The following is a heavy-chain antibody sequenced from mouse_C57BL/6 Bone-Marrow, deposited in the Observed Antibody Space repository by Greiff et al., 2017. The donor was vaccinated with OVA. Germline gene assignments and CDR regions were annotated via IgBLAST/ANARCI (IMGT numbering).Heavy chain of an antibody. J-gene: IGHJ2*01. D-gene: IGHD2-4*01. CDR2: IYPSDSET. CDR1: GYTFTSYW. V-gene: IGHV1-61*01. Sequence: VQLQQPGAELVRPGSSVKLSCKASGYTFTSYWMDWVKQRPGQGLEWIGNIYPSDSETHYNQKFKDKATLTVDKSSSTAYMQLSSLTSEDSAVYYCARRDYDGGGFDYGGKGTTPPVSS. CDR3: ARRDYDGGGFDY.